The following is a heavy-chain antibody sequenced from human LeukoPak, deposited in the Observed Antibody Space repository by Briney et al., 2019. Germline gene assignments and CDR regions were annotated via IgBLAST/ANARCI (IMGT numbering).Heavy chain of an antibody. CDR1: GFTFSSYA. CDR2: ISGSGGST. J-gene: IGHJ4*02. CDR3: TKDRPTGYSFGYSYFDY. V-gene: IGHV3-23*01. Sequence: PGGSLRLSCAASGFTFSSYAMTWVRQAPGKGLEWVSTISGSGGSTYYADSVKGRFTISRDNSKNTLYPQMNSLRAEDTAVYYCTKDRPTGYSFGYSYFDYWGQGTLVTVSS. D-gene: IGHD5-18*01.